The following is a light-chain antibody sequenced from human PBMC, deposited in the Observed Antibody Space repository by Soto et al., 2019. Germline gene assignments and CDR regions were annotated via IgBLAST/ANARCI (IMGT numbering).Light chain of an antibody. CDR2: QDR. Sequence: SYELTQPPSVSVSPGQTATISCSGDKLGHKYTCWYQQKSGQSPVLVIYQDRQRPSGIPERFSGSNSGNTATLTISGTQAVDEADYYCQAWDSSTVVFGGGTQLTVL. V-gene: IGLV3-1*01. CDR1: KLGHKY. CDR3: QAWDSSTVV. J-gene: IGLJ2*01.